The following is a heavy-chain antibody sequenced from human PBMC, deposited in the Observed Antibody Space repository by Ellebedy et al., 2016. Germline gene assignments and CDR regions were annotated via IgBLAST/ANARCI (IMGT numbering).Heavy chain of an antibody. CDR3: ARHPWDFFGMDV. CDR1: GGSISSHY. V-gene: IGHV4-59*08. CDR2: LHSGVSP. J-gene: IGHJ6*02. Sequence: SETLSLTCTVSGGSISSHYWSWIRQPPGKGLEWIGYLHSGVSPKLNPSLESRVSISVDTSKNQISLKLRSVTAADTAIYYCARHPWDFFGMDVWGQGTTVTVSS. D-gene: IGHD3-3*01.